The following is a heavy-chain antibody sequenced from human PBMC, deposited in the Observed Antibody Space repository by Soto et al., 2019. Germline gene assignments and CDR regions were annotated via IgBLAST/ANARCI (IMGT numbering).Heavy chain of an antibody. V-gene: IGHV4-34*01. CDR3: ARRSVTFGGVIAIRYYYYGMDV. Sequence: QVQLQQWGAGLLKPSETLSLTCAVYGGSFSGYYWSWIRQPPGKGLEWIGEINHSGRTNYNPSLKRRVTVSVDTSKTQFSLKLSSVTAAGTAVYYGARRSVTFGGVIAIRYYYYGMDVWGQGTTVTVSS. J-gene: IGHJ6*02. CDR2: INHSGRT. CDR1: GGSFSGYY. D-gene: IGHD3-16*02.